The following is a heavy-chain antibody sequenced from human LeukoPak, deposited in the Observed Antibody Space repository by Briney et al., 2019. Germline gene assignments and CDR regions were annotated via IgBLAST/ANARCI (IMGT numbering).Heavy chain of an antibody. CDR2: ISSSSSYI. CDR1: GFTFSSYS. D-gene: IGHD3-10*01. CDR3: ARDKSITMVRGKGFDY. J-gene: IGHJ4*02. Sequence: GGSLRLSCAASGFTFSSYSMNWVRQAPGKGLEWVSSISSSSSYIYYADSVKGRFTISRDNAKNSLYLQMNSLRAEDTAVYYCARDKSITMVRGKGFDYWGQGTLVTVSS. V-gene: IGHV3-21*01.